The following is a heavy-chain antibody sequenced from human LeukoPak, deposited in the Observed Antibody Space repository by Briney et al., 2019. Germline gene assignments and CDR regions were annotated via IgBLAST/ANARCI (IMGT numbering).Heavy chain of an antibody. Sequence: RPGGSLRLSCAASGFTFSSYAMSWVRQAPGKGLEWVSAISGSGGSTYYADSVKGRFTISRDNSENTLYLQMNSLRAEDTAVYYCANDCSGGSCYPRRGNDAFDIWGQGTMVTVSS. J-gene: IGHJ3*02. V-gene: IGHV3-23*01. CDR3: ANDCSGGSCYPRRGNDAFDI. D-gene: IGHD2-15*01. CDR2: ISGSGGST. CDR1: GFTFSSYA.